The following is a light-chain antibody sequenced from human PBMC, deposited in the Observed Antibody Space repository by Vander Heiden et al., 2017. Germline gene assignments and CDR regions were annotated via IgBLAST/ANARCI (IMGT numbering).Light chain of an antibody. CDR3: QQYDNLPIT. CDR1: QDISNY. J-gene: IGKJ5*01. V-gene: IGKV1-33*01. CDR2: DAS. Sequence: NECPSSLSASVGDRVTITCQACQDISNYLNWYQQKPGKAPKLLIYDASNLETGVPSRFSGSGSGTDFTFTISSLQPEDIATYYCQQYDNLPITFGQGTRLEIK.